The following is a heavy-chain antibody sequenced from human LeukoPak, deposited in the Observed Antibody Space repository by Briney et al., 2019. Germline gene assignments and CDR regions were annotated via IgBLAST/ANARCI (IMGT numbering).Heavy chain of an antibody. CDR1: GFTFSGYY. Sequence: GGTLCLTCAASGFTFSGYYRSWVRQAPGKGLEWVSFISSSSSTIHYADSVKGRFTISRDNAKDSLYLQMNSLRDEDTAVYYCTRDRPYYDDYIDVWGQGTTVTVSS. V-gene: IGHV3-48*02. J-gene: IGHJ6*03. CDR2: ISSSSSTI. CDR3: TRDRPYYDDYIDV.